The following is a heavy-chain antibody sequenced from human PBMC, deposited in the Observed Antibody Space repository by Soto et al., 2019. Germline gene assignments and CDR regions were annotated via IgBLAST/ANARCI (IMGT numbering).Heavy chain of an antibody. CDR2: IIPIFGTA. V-gene: IGHV1-69*01. D-gene: IGHD1-26*01. Sequence: QVQLVQSGAEVKKPGSSVKVSCKASGGTFSSYAISWVRQAPGQGLEWMGGIIPIFGTANYAQKFQGRVTITADESTSTAYMELSSLRSEDTAVYYCARVSLSGSYGFYYYYYGMDVWGQGTTVTVSS. CDR3: ARVSLSGSYGFYYYYYGMDV. CDR1: GGTFSSYA. J-gene: IGHJ6*02.